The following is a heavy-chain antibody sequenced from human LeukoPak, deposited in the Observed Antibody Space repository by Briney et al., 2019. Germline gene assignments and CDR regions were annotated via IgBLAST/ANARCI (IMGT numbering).Heavy chain of an antibody. J-gene: IGHJ4*02. CDR1: GFTFSSYS. V-gene: IGHV3-48*01. CDR3: ARGFQLESTDY. Sequence: PGGSLRLSCAASGFTFSSYSTNCVRQAPGKGLEWVSYISSSSSTIYYTDSVKGRFTISRDNAKNSLYLQMNSLRAEDTAVYYCARGFQLESTDYWGQGTLVTVSS. D-gene: IGHD1-1*01. CDR2: ISSSSSTI.